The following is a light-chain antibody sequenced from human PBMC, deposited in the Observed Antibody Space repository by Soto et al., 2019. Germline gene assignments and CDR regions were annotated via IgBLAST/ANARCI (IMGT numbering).Light chain of an antibody. CDR1: QGIRND. J-gene: IGKJ1*01. V-gene: IGKV1-17*01. CDR2: AAS. CDR3: QQYKSYWT. Sequence: DIHMTQSQSPLPAPLGARATIPSRASQGIRNDLGWYQQKPGKAPKRLIYAASSLQSGVPSRFSGSGSGTDFTLTITRLQPDDFASYYCQQYKSYWTFGQGTKVDIK.